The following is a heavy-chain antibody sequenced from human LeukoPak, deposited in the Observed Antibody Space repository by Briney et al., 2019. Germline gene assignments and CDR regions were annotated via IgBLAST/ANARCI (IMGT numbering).Heavy chain of an antibody. D-gene: IGHD4-11*01. V-gene: IGHV3-53*01. Sequence: GGSLRLSCAASGFTVGSNYMSWGRQAPGKGLEWVSVIYSDGTTYYADSVKGRFTLSRDTSENTLYLQMTSLGADDTAVYYCARDSPYSDYLIGGAFNIWGQGTMVTVSS. CDR2: IYSDGTT. J-gene: IGHJ3*02. CDR3: ARDSPYSDYLIGGAFNI. CDR1: GFTVGSNY.